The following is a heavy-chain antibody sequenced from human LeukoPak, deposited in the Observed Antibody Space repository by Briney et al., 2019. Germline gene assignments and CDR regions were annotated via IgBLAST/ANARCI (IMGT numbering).Heavy chain of an antibody. CDR2: IYYSGST. V-gene: IGHV4-39*01. CDR3: ARIPTTDYYDNYYYMDV. Sequence: KPSETLSLTCAVSGGSISSSSYYWGWIRQPPGKGLEWIGSIYYSGSTYYNPSLKSRVTISVDTSKNQFSLKLSSVSAADTAVYYCARIPTTDYYDNYYYMDVWGKGTTVTVSS. D-gene: IGHD3-22*01. CDR1: GGSISSSSYY. J-gene: IGHJ6*03.